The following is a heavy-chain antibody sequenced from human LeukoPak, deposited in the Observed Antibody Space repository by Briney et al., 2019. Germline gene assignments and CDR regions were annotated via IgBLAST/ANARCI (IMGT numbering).Heavy chain of an antibody. J-gene: IGHJ5*02. V-gene: IGHV3-21*01. D-gene: IGHD3-9*01. CDR1: GFTFSSYS. Sequence: PGGSLRLSCAASGFTFSSYSMNWVRQAPGKGLEWVSSISSSSSYIYYADSVKGRFTISRDNAKNSLYLQMNSLRAEDTAVYYCAREEVERYFDWLLHTRNNWFDPWGQGTLVTVSS. CDR2: ISSSSSYI. CDR3: AREEVERYFDWLLHTRNNWFDP.